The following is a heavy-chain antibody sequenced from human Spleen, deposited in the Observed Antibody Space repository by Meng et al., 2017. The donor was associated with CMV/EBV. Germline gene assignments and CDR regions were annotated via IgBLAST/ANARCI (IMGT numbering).Heavy chain of an antibody. CDR3: ARGDSSTTWLVFDY. CDR1: GFSFSTYS. D-gene: IGHD6-13*01. V-gene: IGHV3-7*03. J-gene: IGHJ4*02. CDR2: IKQDGSEK. Sequence: LSLTCAASGFSFSTYSMNWVRQAPGKGLEWVANIKQDGSEKYYVDSVKGRFTISRDDSRNTLFLQMNSLRDEDTAVFYCARGDSSTTWLVFDYWGLGTLVTVSS.